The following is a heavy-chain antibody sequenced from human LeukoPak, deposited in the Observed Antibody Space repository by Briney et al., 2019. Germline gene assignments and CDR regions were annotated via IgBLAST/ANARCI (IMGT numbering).Heavy chain of an antibody. D-gene: IGHD6-13*01. CDR1: GFTFSSYG. CDR3: ARDPTYSSSWYAQSHDAFDI. V-gene: IGHV3-33*08. Sequence: GRSLRLSCAASGFTFSSYGMYWVRRAPGKRLEWVAVIWYDGSNKYYADSVKGRFTISRDNSKDTLYLQMNSLRAEDTAVYYCARDPTYSSSWYAQSHDAFDIWGQGTMVTVSS. J-gene: IGHJ3*02. CDR2: IWYDGSNK.